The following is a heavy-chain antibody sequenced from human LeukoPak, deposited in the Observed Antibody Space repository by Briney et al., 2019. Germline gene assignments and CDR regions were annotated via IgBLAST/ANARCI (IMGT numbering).Heavy chain of an antibody. D-gene: IGHD5-18*01. J-gene: IGHJ6*03. CDR3: ARDRVVGYSYGYYYYMGV. CDR1: GFTFSSYG. Sequence: GGSLRLSCAASGFTFSSYGMHWVRQAPGKWLEWVSYIGTSGTPMYYADSVKGRFTISRDNAKNSLYVQMNSLRAEDTAVYYCARDRVVGYSYGYYYYMGVWGKGTTVTVSS. V-gene: IGHV3-48*01. CDR2: IGTSGTPM.